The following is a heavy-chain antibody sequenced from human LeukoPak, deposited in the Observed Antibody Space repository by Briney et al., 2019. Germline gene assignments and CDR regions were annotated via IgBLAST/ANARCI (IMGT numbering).Heavy chain of an antibody. V-gene: IGHV1-18*01. CDR2: ISAYNGNT. CDR1: GYTFTSYG. CDR3: ARRGDYYDSSGYYSPYYFDY. Sequence: ASVKVSCKASGYTFTSYGISWVRQAPGQGLEWVGWISAYNGNTNYAQKLQGRVTMTTDTSTSTAYMELRSLRSDDTAVYYCARRGDYYDSSGYYSPYYFDYWGQGTLVTVSS. J-gene: IGHJ4*02. D-gene: IGHD3-22*01.